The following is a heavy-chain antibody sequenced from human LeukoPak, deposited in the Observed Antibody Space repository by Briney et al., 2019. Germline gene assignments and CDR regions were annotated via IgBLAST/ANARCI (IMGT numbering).Heavy chain of an antibody. CDR2: ISSSGGTI. J-gene: IGHJ4*02. V-gene: IGHV3-11*04. D-gene: IGHD2-2*01. Sequence: PGGSLRLSCAASGFTFSDYYMSWIRQAPGKGLEWVSYISSSGGTIYYADSVKGRFTISRDNAKNSLYLQMNSLRAEDTAVYYCARGGVVVPAAIPIDYWGQGTLVTVSS. CDR1: GFTFSDYY. CDR3: ARGGVVVPAAIPIDY.